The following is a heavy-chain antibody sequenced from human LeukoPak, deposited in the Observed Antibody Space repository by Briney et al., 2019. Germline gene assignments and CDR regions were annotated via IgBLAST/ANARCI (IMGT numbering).Heavy chain of an antibody. CDR1: GFTFDDYA. J-gene: IGHJ4*02. CDR2: ISGDGGST. Sequence: GGSLRLSCAASGFTFDDYAMHWVRQAPGKGLEWVSLISGDGGSTYYADSVKGRFTISRDNSKNTLYLQMNSLRAEDTALYYCANEVRPNDYWGQGTLVTVSS. D-gene: IGHD1-1*01. V-gene: IGHV3-43*02. CDR3: ANEVRPNDY.